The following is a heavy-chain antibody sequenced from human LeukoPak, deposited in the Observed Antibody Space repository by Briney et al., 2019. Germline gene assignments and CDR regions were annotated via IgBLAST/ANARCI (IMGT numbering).Heavy chain of an antibody. V-gene: IGHV3-21*01. CDR1: GFTFTTYS. CDR2: ISSTSDYI. D-gene: IGHD3-10*01. CDR3: AREEEDYYDSGTYYFDF. J-gene: IGHJ4*02. Sequence: GGSLRLSCAASGFTFTTYSMNWVRQAPGKGLEWVSSISSTSDYIYYADSLKGRFTISRDNAKNSLYPQMNSLRAEDTAVYYCAREEEDYYDSGTYYFDFWGQGTLVTVSS.